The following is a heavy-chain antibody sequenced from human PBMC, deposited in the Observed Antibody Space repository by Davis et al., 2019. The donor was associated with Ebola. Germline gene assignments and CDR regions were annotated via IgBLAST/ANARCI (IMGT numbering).Heavy chain of an antibody. V-gene: IGHV1-46*01. D-gene: IGHD3-3*01. CDR1: GYTFTSYY. CDR3: ARVSSMSGYYTEYYFDF. Sequence: AASVKVSCKASGYTFTSYYMHWVRQAPGQGLEWMGIINPSGGSTSYAQKFQGRVTMTRDTSTSTVYMQLSSLRSEDTAVYYCARVSSMSGYYTEYYFDFWGQGTLVTVSS. J-gene: IGHJ4*02. CDR2: INPSGGST.